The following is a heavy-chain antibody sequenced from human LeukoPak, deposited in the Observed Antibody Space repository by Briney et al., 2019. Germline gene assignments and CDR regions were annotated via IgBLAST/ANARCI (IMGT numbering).Heavy chain of an antibody. CDR2: INPSGGST. Sequence: ASVKVSCKASGYTFTSYGISWVRQAPGQGLEWMGIINPSGGSTSYAQKFQGRVTMTRDTSTSTVYMELSSLRSEDTAVYYCAREVAGGFDIWGQGTMVTVSS. CDR3: AREVAGGFDI. V-gene: IGHV1-46*01. D-gene: IGHD6-19*01. CDR1: GYTFTSYG. J-gene: IGHJ3*02.